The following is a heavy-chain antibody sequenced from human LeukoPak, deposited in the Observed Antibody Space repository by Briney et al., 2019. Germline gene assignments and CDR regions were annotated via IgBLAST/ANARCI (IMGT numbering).Heavy chain of an antibody. V-gene: IGHV1-18*01. CDR2: ISAYNGNT. J-gene: IGHJ5*02. Sequence: ASVKVYCKASGYTFTSYGISWVRQAPGQGLEWMGWISAYNGNTNYAQKLQGRVTMTTDTSTSTAYMELRSLRSDDTAVYYCARGIPQTYYYDSSGYSWGQGTLVTVSS. CDR1: GYTFTSYG. CDR3: ARGIPQTYYYDSSGYS. D-gene: IGHD3-22*01.